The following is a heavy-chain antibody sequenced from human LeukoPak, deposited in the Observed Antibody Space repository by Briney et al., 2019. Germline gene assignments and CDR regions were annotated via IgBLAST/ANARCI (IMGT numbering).Heavy chain of an antibody. V-gene: IGHV4-4*07. D-gene: IGHD3-22*01. CDR1: GRSISTNY. CDR3: ARGTFDSSGYYLFDY. Sequence: SETLSLTCTVSGRSISTNYRSWIRQPAGKGLEWIGRIYNSGNTNYSPSLENRVTMSADTSKNQFSLKLSSVTAADTAVYYCARGTFDSSGYYLFDYWGQGTLVTVSS. J-gene: IGHJ4*02. CDR2: IYNSGNT.